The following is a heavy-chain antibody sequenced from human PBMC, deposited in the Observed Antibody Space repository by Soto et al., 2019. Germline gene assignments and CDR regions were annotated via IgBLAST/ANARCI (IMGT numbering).Heavy chain of an antibody. CDR2: IYYSGST. J-gene: IGHJ6*02. V-gene: IGHV4-39*01. Sequence: SETQSHTCTVSGGSISSSSYYWGWIRQPPGKGLEWIGSIYYSGSTYYNPSLKSRVTISVDTSKNQFSLKLSSVTAADTAVYYCAATVVTAMDPNYGMDVWGQGTTVTVSS. D-gene: IGHD2-21*02. CDR1: GGSISSSSYY. CDR3: AATVVTAMDPNYGMDV.